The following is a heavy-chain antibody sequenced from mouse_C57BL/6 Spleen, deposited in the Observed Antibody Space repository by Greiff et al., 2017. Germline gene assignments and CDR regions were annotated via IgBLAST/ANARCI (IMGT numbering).Heavy chain of an antibody. V-gene: IGHV3-6*01. Sequence: EVKLMESGPGLVKPSQSLSLTCSVTGYSITSGYYWNWIRQFPGNKLEWMGYISYDGSNNYNPSLKNRISITRDTSKNQFFLKLNSVTTEDTATYYCARETEIGYYGSSYLNFDYWGQGTTLTVSS. CDR3: ARETEIGYYGSSYLNFDY. CDR1: GYSITSGYY. CDR2: ISYDGSN. D-gene: IGHD1-1*01. J-gene: IGHJ2*01.